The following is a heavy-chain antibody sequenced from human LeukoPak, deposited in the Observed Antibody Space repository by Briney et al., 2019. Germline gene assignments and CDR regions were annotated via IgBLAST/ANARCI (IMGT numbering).Heavy chain of an antibody. CDR3: AREFVPWELLNYFDY. D-gene: IGHD1-26*01. CDR2: ISYDGSNK. Sequence: GGSLRLSCAASGFTFSSYAMHWVRQAPGKGLEWVAVISYDGSNKYYADSVKGRFTISRDNSKNTLYLQMNSLRAEDTAVYYCAREFVPWELLNYFDYWGQGTLFTVSS. J-gene: IGHJ4*02. CDR1: GFTFSSYA. V-gene: IGHV3-30-3*01.